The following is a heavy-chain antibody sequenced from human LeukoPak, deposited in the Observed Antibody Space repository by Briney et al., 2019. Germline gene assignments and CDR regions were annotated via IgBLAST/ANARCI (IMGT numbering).Heavy chain of an antibody. V-gene: IGHV3-48*03. D-gene: IGHD3-22*01. J-gene: IGHJ3*02. Sequence: PGGSLRLSCEASGFTLSSSWMNWVRQAPGKGLEWVSYISSSGSTIYYADSVKGRFTISRDNAKNSLYLQMNSLRAEDTAVYYCARDYDSSGYYYDAFDIWGQGTMVTVSS. CDR3: ARDYDSSGYYYDAFDI. CDR1: GFTLSSSW. CDR2: ISSSGSTI.